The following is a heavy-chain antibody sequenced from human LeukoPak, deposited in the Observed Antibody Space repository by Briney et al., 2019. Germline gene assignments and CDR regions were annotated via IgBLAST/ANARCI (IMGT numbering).Heavy chain of an antibody. CDR1: GFTFSIYG. V-gene: IGHV3-33*01. CDR2: IWYDGSNN. J-gene: IGHJ6*02. Sequence: GRSVSLFWAASGFTFSIYGMHWVRQAAGKGLEWLAVIWYDGSNNYYADSVKGRFTISRDNSKNTLYLQMNSLRAEDTAVYYCARGYCSSTSCYTSYYYYGMDVWGQGTTVTVSS. D-gene: IGHD2-2*02. CDR3: ARGYCSSTSCYTSYYYYGMDV.